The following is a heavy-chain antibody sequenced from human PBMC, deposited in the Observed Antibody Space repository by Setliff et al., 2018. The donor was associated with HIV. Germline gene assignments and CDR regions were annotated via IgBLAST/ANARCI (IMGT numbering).Heavy chain of an antibody. Sequence: GASVKVSCKASGGTFRSHSISWVRQAPGHGLEWMGGVIPILGMTKYAQKFQGRVTITADESTSTADMELSSLRSEDTAVYYCARDDHYYDSGSYYSDWYFDLWGRGTLVTVSS. CDR3: ARDDHYYDSGSYYSDWYFDL. J-gene: IGHJ2*01. CDR2: VIPILGMT. V-gene: IGHV1-69*13. CDR1: GGTFRSHS. D-gene: IGHD3-10*01.